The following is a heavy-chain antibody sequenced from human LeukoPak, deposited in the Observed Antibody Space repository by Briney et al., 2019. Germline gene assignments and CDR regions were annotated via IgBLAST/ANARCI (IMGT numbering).Heavy chain of an antibody. D-gene: IGHD3-10*01. CDR2: IYYSGST. Sequence: SETLSLTCTVSGGSISSYYWSWIRQPPGKGLEWIGYIYYSGSTHYNPSLKSRVTISLDTSKNQFSVKLSSVTAADTAVYYCARSMVRGVAGIYWYFDLWGRGTLVTVSS. CDR3: ARSMVRGVAGIYWYFDL. V-gene: IGHV4-59*08. CDR1: GGSISSYY. J-gene: IGHJ2*01.